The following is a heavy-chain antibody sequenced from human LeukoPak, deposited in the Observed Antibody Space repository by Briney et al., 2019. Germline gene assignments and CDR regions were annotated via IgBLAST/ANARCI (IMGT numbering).Heavy chain of an antibody. CDR1: GDSINRSPYF. D-gene: IGHD3-10*01. V-gene: IGHV4-39*01. CDR3: ARGDAAFDY. Sequence: PSETLSLTCTVSGDSINRSPYFWDWLRQSPGTGLEWIGNTYYTGKTSYNPSLRSRVDISVDTSKNQFSLKVSSVTAADTAVYYCARGDAAFDYWGQGAPVTVSS. CDR2: TYYTGKT. J-gene: IGHJ4*02.